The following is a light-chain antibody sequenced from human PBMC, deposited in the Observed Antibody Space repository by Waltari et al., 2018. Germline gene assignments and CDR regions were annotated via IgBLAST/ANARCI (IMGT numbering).Light chain of an antibody. CDR2: DEN. CDR3: NSRDTRGNQVL. V-gene: IGLV3-19*01. Sequence: SSALSQDPAMSVPLVQTFTITCRVHSLHLLYATLYQQKPGQAPLLVLYDENKRPSGIPDRFSGSSSGSSASLTITGAQAEDEAAYYCNSRDTRGNQVLFGGGTKLTVL. CDR1: SLHLLY. J-gene: IGLJ2*01.